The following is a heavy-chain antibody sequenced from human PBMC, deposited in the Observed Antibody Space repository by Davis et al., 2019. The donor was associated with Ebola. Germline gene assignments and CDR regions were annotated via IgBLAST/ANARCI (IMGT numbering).Heavy chain of an antibody. Sequence: PGGSLRLSCVASGFSFSDYAMHWVRQAPGKGLEWVVDICFDGNNKFYGDSVKGRFTISRDNSKNTVYLQMNSLRADDTAVYYCARGQRLSEYWGLGTLVTVSS. V-gene: IGHV3-33*01. CDR1: GFSFSDYA. CDR3: ARGQRLSEY. J-gene: IGHJ4*02. CDR2: ICFDGNNK.